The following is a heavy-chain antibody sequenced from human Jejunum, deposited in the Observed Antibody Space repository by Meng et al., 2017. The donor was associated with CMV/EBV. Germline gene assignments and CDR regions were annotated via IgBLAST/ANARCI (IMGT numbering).Heavy chain of an antibody. CDR1: GFSLSPAGVA. V-gene: IGHV2-5*02. CDR2: IYGDDDK. CDR3: AQRHLSSSWSY. D-gene: IGHD6-13*01. J-gene: IGHJ4*02. Sequence: CTFSGFSLSPAGVAVGWLRQPPGQALEWLVAIYGDDDKRYSPSLRSRLTITKDTSKNQVVLTMTNMDPVDTATYYCAQRHLSSSWSYWGQGTLVTVSS.